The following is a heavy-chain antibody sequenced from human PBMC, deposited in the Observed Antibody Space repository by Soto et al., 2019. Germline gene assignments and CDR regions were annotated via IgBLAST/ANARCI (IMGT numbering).Heavy chain of an antibody. Sequence: GESLKISCKGSGYSFTRYWIGWVRQMPGKGLEWMGVIYPGDSDTRYSPSFQGQVAISADKSINTAYLQWSSLKASDTAMYYCARHSGVAEDGTDWGQGTLVTVSS. V-gene: IGHV5-51*01. CDR3: ARHSGVAEDGTD. CDR1: GYSFTRYW. D-gene: IGHD6-13*01. J-gene: IGHJ1*01. CDR2: IYPGDSDT.